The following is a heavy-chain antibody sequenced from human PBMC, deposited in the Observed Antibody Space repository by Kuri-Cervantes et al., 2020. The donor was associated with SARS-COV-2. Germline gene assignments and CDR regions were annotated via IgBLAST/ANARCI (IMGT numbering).Heavy chain of an antibody. CDR1: GFTFSSYA. CDR2: IYSGGSSI. Sequence: GESLKISCAASGFTFSSYAMSWVRQAPGKGLEWVSVIYSGGSSIYYADSVKGRFTISRDNAKNSLYLQMNSLRAGDTAVYYCAPPVGGNSVPSTWGQGTLVTVSS. J-gene: IGHJ5*02. D-gene: IGHD4-23*01. CDR3: APPVGGNSVPST. V-gene: IGHV3-23*03.